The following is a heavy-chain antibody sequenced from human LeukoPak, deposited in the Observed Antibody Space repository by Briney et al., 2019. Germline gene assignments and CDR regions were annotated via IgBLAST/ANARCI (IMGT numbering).Heavy chain of an antibody. J-gene: IGHJ5*02. V-gene: IGHV4-34*01. Sequence: GSLRLSCAASGFTFSNYWMNWVRQVPGKGLEWIGEINHSGSTNYNPSLKSRVTISVDTSKNQFSLKLSSVTAADTAVYYCARVGMYYDILTGYYFPGPWGQGTLVTVSS. CDR3: ARVGMYYDILTGYYFPGP. D-gene: IGHD3-9*01. CDR2: INHSGST. CDR1: GFTFSNYW.